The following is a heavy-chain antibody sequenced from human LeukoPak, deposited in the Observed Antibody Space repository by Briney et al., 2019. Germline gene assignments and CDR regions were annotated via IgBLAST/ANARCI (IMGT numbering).Heavy chain of an antibody. CDR3: ARGYDSSGYYYGVANY. CDR1: GFTFDDYN. V-gene: IGHV3-43*01. Sequence: GGSLRLSCAASGFTFDDYNMIWVRQTPGKGLEWVSLITWDGGETFYADSVQGRFTISRDNAKKSLYLQMNSLRAEDTAVYYCARGYDSSGYYYGVANYWGQGTLVTVSS. J-gene: IGHJ4*02. D-gene: IGHD3-22*01. CDR2: ITWDGGET.